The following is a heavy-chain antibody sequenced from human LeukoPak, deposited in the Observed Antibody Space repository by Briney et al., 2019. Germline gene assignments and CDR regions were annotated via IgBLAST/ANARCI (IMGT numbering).Heavy chain of an antibody. D-gene: IGHD2/OR15-2a*01. CDR1: GFNFDRYT. Sequence: GGSLRLSCATSGFNFDRYTIHWVRQAPGKGLEWVSLAGRAGGTTFYSDSVRGRFTISRDNSKNTVYLQMRNLRVEHTAVYYCAKVVAGNIDYYFDYWGQGILVAVSS. CDR2: AGRAGGTT. J-gene: IGHJ4*02. CDR3: AKVVAGNIDYYFDY. V-gene: IGHV3-43*01.